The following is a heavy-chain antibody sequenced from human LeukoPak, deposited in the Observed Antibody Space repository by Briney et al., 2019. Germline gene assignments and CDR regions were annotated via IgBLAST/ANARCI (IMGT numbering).Heavy chain of an antibody. D-gene: IGHD5-12*01. CDR2: ISTSDSTI. CDR1: GFIFSSYE. Sequence: GGSLRLSCAASGFIFSSYEMHWVRQAPGKGLEWVSYISTSDSTIYYADSVKGRFTISRDNAKNSLYLQMNSLRAEDTAVYYCARGPSGYHNTGGQGTLVTVSS. J-gene: IGHJ4*02. CDR3: ARGPSGYHNT. V-gene: IGHV3-48*03.